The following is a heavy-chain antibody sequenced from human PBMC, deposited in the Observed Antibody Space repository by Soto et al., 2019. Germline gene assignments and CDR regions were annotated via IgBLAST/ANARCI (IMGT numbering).Heavy chain of an antibody. CDR2: IYSGGST. D-gene: IGHD5-18*01. CDR3: TRDQVYSHY. V-gene: IGHV3-66*01. J-gene: IGHJ4*02. CDR1: GFTVSSNY. Sequence: EVQLVASGGGLVQPGGSMRLSCAASGFTVSSNYMSWVRQAPGKGLEWVSVIYSGGSTYYADSVKGRFTISSDNSKNALYLQMNSLSAEYTAVYYWTRDQVYSHYWGQGTRVTFS.